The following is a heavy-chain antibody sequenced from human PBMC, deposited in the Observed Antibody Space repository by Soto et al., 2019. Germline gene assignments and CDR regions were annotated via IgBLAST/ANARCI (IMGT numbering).Heavy chain of an antibody. Sequence: QVQLVQSGAEVKKPGSSVKVSCKASGGTFSSYAISWVRQAPGQGLEWMGGIIPIFGTANYAQKFQGRVTITADESTSTAYMGLSSLRSEDTAVYYCARDLNYDSSGYYYCGFDIWGQGTMVTDSS. V-gene: IGHV1-69*01. CDR1: GGTFSSYA. CDR2: IIPIFGTA. CDR3: ARDLNYDSSGYYYCGFDI. D-gene: IGHD3-22*01. J-gene: IGHJ3*02.